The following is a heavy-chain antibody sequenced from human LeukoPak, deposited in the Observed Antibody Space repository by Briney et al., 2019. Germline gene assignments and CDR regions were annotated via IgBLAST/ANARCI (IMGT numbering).Heavy chain of an antibody. D-gene: IGHD3-10*01. CDR1: GYSFTSYW. Sequence: GESLKISCKGSGYSFTSYWIGWVRQMPGKGLEWMGIIYPGDSDTRYSPSFQGQVTISADKSISTAYLQWSSLKASDTAMYYCARTTMVRGVITRLLDYWGQGTLVTVSS. V-gene: IGHV5-51*01. J-gene: IGHJ4*02. CDR2: IYPGDSDT. CDR3: ARTTMVRGVITRLLDY.